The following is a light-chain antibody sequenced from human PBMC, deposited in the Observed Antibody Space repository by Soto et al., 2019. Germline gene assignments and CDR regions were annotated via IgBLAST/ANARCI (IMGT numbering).Light chain of an antibody. CDR2: GAF. CDR3: QQYINWPRT. CDR1: QSVSSN. V-gene: IGKV3-15*01. J-gene: IGKJ1*01. Sequence: EIVMTQSPATLSVSPGERATLSCRASQSVSSNLVWYQQKPGQAPRLLIYGAFTRATGIPARFSGSGSGTEFTLTISSLQSEDFAVYYCQQYINWPRTFGQGTKVDIK.